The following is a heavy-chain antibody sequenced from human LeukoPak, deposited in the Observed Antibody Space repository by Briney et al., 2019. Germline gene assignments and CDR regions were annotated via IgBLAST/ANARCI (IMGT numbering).Heavy chain of an antibody. CDR1: GGSISSYY. Sequence: SETLSLTCTVSGGSISSYYWSWIRQPPGKGLEWIGYIYYSGSTNYNPSLKSRVAISVDTSKNQFSLKLSSVTAADTAVYYCARKRYFDYWGQGTLVTVSS. V-gene: IGHV4-59*01. D-gene: IGHD3-9*01. J-gene: IGHJ4*02. CDR2: IYYSGST. CDR3: ARKRYFDY.